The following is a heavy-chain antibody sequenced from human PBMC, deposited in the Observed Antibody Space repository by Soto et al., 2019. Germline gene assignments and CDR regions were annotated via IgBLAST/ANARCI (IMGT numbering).Heavy chain of an antibody. V-gene: IGHV3-30*18. Sequence: QVQLVESGGGVVQPGRSLRLSCAASGFTFSSYGMHWVRQAPGKGLEWVAVISYDGSNKYYADSVKGRFTISRDNSKNTLYLQMNSLRAEDTAVYYCAKDGLELRSPPLPSGYWGQGTLVTVSS. CDR3: AKDGLELRSPPLPSGY. CDR1: GFTFSSYG. J-gene: IGHJ4*02. CDR2: ISYDGSNK. D-gene: IGHD1-7*01.